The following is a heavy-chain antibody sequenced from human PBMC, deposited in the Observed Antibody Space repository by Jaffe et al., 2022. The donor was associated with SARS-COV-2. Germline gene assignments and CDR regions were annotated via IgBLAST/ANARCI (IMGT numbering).Heavy chain of an antibody. D-gene: IGHD4-17*01. Sequence: EVQLLESGGGLVQPGGSLRLSCAASGFTFSSYAMSWVRQAPGKGLEWVSAISGSGGSTYYADSVKGRFTISRDNSKNTLYLQMNSLRAEDTAVYYCANQLPSYYGDQVGLFDYWGQGTLVTVSS. J-gene: IGHJ4*02. V-gene: IGHV3-23*01. CDR2: ISGSGGST. CDR1: GFTFSSYA. CDR3: ANQLPSYYGDQVGLFDY.